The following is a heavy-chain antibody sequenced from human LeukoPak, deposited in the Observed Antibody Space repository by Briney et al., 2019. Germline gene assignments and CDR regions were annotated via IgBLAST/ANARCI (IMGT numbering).Heavy chain of an antibody. CDR2: ISGGGGST. CDR1: GFTFTNYA. Sequence: GGSLRLSCAASGFTFTNYAMSWVRQAPGKGLEWVSGISGGGGSTYYADSVKGRFTISKDNSKNTLYLQMNSLRAEDTAVYYCAKSGCSSNSCYGLFSGWFDPWGQGTLVTVSS. J-gene: IGHJ5*02. D-gene: IGHD2-2*01. V-gene: IGHV3-23*01. CDR3: AKSGCSSNSCYGLFSGWFDP.